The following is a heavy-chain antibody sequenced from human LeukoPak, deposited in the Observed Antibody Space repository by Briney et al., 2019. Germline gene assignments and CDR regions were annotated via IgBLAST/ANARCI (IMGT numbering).Heavy chain of an antibody. D-gene: IGHD3-16*01. J-gene: IGHJ4*02. Sequence: GGSLRLSCAASGFTFKSYGMHWVRQAPGKRLEWVAVISYDGSNKYYADSVKGRFTISRDNSKNTLYLQMNSLRAEDTAVYYCAKDAGGYYFDYWGQGTLVTVSS. CDR3: AKDAGGYYFDY. CDR2: ISYDGSNK. V-gene: IGHV3-30*18. CDR1: GFTFKSYG.